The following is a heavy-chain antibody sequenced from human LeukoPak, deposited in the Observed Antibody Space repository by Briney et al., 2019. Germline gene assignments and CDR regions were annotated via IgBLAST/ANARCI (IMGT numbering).Heavy chain of an antibody. D-gene: IGHD3-9*01. Sequence: PSGTLCLSCAVSGVTISSYDRSWVRQPPGKGLEWVGYIYHSGSTNYNPSPKGRGSTSLGTATKHYSQMLRTVMTADTAAYYYGRHIGYDILTGYYPFDYWGQGTLGTVSS. CDR1: GVTISSYD. V-gene: IGHV4-59*08. CDR2: IYHSGST. J-gene: IGHJ4*02. CDR3: GRHIGYDILTGYYPFDY.